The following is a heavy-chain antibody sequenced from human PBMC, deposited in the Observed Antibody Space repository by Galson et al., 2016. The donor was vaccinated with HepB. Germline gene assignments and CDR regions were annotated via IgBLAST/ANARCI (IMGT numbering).Heavy chain of an antibody. CDR1: GYTFTSYG. V-gene: IGHV1-18*04. CDR3: ARSGDGNWFES. Sequence: SVKVSCKASGYTFTSYGIGWVRQAPGQGLEWMGWISAYNGYTDSAQKLQGRVTMTTDTSTSTAYMELSSLRSDDTAVYFCARSGDGNWFESWGQGTLVTVSS. D-gene: IGHD2-21*02. J-gene: IGHJ5*01. CDR2: ISAYNGYT.